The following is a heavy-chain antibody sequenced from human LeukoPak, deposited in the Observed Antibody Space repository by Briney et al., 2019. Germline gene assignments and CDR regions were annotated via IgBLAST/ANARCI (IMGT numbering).Heavy chain of an antibody. D-gene: IGHD4-17*01. Sequence: SETLSLTCTVSGGSISSYYWSWIRQPPGKGLEWIGYIYYSGSTNYNPSLKSRVTISVDTSKNQFSLKLSSVTAADTAVYYCAREDGDDEYNWLDPWGQGTLVTVSS. CDR2: IYYSGST. J-gene: IGHJ5*02. V-gene: IGHV4-59*01. CDR1: GGSISSYY. CDR3: AREDGDDEYNWLDP.